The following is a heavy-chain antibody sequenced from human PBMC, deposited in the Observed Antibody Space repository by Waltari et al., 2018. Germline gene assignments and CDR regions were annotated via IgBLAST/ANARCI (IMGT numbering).Heavy chain of an antibody. CDR1: GGSISSYY. CDR3: ARDLRGPSYFDY. Sequence: QVQLQESGPGLVKPSETLSLTCTVSGGSISSYYWSWIRQPPGKGLEWIGYIYYRGSTNYNPSLKSRVTISVDTSKNQFSLKLSSVTAADTAVYYCARDLRGPSYFDYWGQGTLVTVSS. D-gene: IGHD3-9*01. J-gene: IGHJ4*02. V-gene: IGHV4-59*01. CDR2: IYYRGST.